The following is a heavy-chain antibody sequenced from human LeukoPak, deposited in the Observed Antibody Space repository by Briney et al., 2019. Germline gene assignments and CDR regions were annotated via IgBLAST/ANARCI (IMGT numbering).Heavy chain of an antibody. CDR2: IRISGAS. V-gene: IGHV4-4*07. Sequence: SETLSLTCTVSGASIRGHYWSWFRQTPGQAPEWIAWIRISGASNSNPSLKRRVTISGDTSKNQISLKLSSVTAADTAVYYCAGDDVTMVRGVIEGWFDPWGQGTLVTVSS. D-gene: IGHD3-10*01. J-gene: IGHJ5*02. CDR3: AGDDVTMVRGVIEGWFDP. CDR1: GASIRGHY.